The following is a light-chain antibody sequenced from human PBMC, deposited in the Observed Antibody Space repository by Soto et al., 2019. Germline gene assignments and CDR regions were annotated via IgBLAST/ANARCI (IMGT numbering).Light chain of an antibody. J-gene: IGKJ2*01. CDR3: QPYGSSPAT. CDR2: GAS. CDR1: QSVTSNY. V-gene: IGKV3-20*01. Sequence: EIVLTQSPGTLSLSPGERATLSCRASQSVTSNYLAWYQQKPGQAPGLLIYGASSRATGIPDRFSGSGSGTDFTLTISRLEPEDFAVYYCQPYGSSPATFGQGTKLEIK.